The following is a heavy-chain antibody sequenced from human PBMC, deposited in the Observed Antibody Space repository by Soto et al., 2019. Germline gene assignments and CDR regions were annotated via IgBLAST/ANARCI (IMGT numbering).Heavy chain of an antibody. J-gene: IGHJ5*02. CDR3: AREGPSIMPTSVIHGWFDR. D-gene: IGHD3-16*02. CDR1: GFTFSSNA. Sequence: QVQLVESGGGVVQPGRSLRLSCAASGFTFSSNAMHWVRQAPGKGLEWVAVISYDGSQKFYRDSLKGRFTLSRDNSKNTLFLQMNSLRPEDTAVYYCAREGPSIMPTSVIHGWFDRWGQGTLVTVSS. CDR2: ISYDGSQK. V-gene: IGHV3-30-3*01.